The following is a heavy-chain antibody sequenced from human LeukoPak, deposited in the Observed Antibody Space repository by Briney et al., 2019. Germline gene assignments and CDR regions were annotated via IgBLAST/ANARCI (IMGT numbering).Heavy chain of an antibody. J-gene: IGHJ6*04. V-gene: IGHV3-7*01. CDR3: ARHFYCSGSTCYSYGMDV. CDR2: IKQDGGEK. Sequence: GGSLRLSCTASGFTFSTYWMSWVRQAPGKGLEWVAIIKQDGGEKYYVDSVTGRFTISRDNAENTLFLQMNSLRAEDTAVYYCARHFYCSGSTCYSYGMDVWGEGTTVTVSS. D-gene: IGHD2-2*01. CDR1: GFTFSTYW.